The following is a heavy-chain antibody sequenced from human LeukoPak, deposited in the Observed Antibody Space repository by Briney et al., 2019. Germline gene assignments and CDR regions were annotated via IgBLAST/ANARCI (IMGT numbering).Heavy chain of an antibody. Sequence: GGSLRLSCAASGFTFSSYSMNWVRQAPGKGLEWVSYISSSSSTIYYADSVKGRFTISRDNAKNSLYLQMNSLRAEDTAVYYCARIVPAPGRYFDLWGRGTLVTVSS. J-gene: IGHJ2*01. D-gene: IGHD2-2*01. V-gene: IGHV3-48*01. CDR3: ARIVPAPGRYFDL. CDR1: GFTFSSYS. CDR2: ISSSSSTI.